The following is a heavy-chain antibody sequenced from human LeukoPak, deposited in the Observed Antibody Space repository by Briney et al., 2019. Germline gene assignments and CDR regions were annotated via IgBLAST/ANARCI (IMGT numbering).Heavy chain of an antibody. CDR1: GFTFSSYA. Sequence: PGGSLLLSCAASGFTFSSYAMSWVRQAPGKGLEWVSAISGSGGSTYYADSVKGRFTISRDNSKNTLYLQMNSLRAEDTAVYYCATEWGNYDYVWGSYRPYYFDYWGQGTLVTVSS. CDR3: ATEWGNYDYVWGSYRPYYFDY. J-gene: IGHJ4*02. D-gene: IGHD3-16*02. V-gene: IGHV3-23*01. CDR2: ISGSGGST.